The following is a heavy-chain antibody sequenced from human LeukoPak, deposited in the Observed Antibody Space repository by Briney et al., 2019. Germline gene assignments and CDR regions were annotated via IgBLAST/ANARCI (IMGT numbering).Heavy chain of an antibody. CDR2: INHSGST. CDR1: GGSLSGYY. Sequence: SETLSLTCGVYGGSLSGYYWSWIRQPPGKGLEWIGEINHSGSTNYNPSLKSRVTISVDTSKNQFSLKLSSVTAADTAVYYCARGGVTPYFDYWGQGTLVTVSS. V-gene: IGHV4-34*01. D-gene: IGHD2-21*02. CDR3: ARGGVTPYFDY. J-gene: IGHJ4*02.